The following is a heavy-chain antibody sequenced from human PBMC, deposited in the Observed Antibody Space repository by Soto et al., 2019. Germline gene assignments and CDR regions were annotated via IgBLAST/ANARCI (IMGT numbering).Heavy chain of an antibody. Sequence: QITLNESGPTQVKPRQTLTLTCTFSGFSLTTSGVGVGWIRQSPGKAPEWLALIYCDDDKSYSPSLKSRLTITKDTSKNQVVLTMADLDPADTATYYCAHRVLRTVFGLVTTTAIYFDFWGQGTPVAVSS. CDR3: AHRVLRTVFGLVTTTAIYFDF. V-gene: IGHV2-5*02. CDR2: IYCDDDK. D-gene: IGHD3-3*01. J-gene: IGHJ4*02. CDR1: GFSLTTSGVG.